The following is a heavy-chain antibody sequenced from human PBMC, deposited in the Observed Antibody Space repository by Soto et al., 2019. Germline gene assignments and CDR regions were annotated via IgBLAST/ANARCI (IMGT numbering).Heavy chain of an antibody. CDR1: GFTFSSYA. Sequence: GGSLRLSCSASGFTFSSYAMHWVRQAPGKGLEYVSTISSNGGSTYYADSVKGRFTISRDNSKNTLYLQMSSLRAEDTAVYYCVKDEQWLVYYYYGMDVWGQGTTVTVSS. CDR3: VKDEQWLVYYYYGMDV. J-gene: IGHJ6*02. CDR2: ISSNGGST. V-gene: IGHV3-64D*08. D-gene: IGHD6-19*01.